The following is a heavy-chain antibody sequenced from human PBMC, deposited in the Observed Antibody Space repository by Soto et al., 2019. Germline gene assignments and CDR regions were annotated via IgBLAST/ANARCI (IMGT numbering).Heavy chain of an antibody. V-gene: IGHV3-21*01. Sequence: EVQLVESGGGLVKPGGSLRLSCAASGFTFSSYSMNWVRQAPGKGLEWVSSISSSSSYIYYADSVKGRFTISRDNAKNSLYLKMNSLRAEDTAVYYCARAGRVLRFLEWQTSNWFDPWGQGTLVTVSS. CDR2: ISSSSSYI. J-gene: IGHJ5*02. D-gene: IGHD3-3*01. CDR1: GFTFSSYS. CDR3: ARAGRVLRFLEWQTSNWFDP.